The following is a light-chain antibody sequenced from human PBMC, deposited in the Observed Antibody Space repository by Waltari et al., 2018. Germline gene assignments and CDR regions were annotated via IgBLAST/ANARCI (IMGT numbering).Light chain of an antibody. Sequence: DIHMTQSPSPSLASVGDRLTIRCRASQSIGVWLAWYQQKPGKAPELLIYEASSLQSGVPARFSGSGSGTEFILTIGSLQPDDFATYYCQQYHSYPRTFGQGTKVEI. V-gene: IGKV1-5*03. CDR1: QSIGVW. CDR3: QQYHSYPRT. J-gene: IGKJ1*01. CDR2: EAS.